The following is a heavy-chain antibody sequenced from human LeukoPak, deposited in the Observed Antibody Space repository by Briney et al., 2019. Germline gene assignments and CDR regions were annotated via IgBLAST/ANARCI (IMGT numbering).Heavy chain of an antibody. Sequence: GRSLRLSCSTSGFTFGDYAMSWVRQAPGKGLEWVGFIQAKAYGGATKYAASVYGRFSISRDDSQSIANLQMNDLKTEDTAVYYCTRAPHPRCSSSGCYLDYWGQGTLVTVSS. J-gene: IGHJ4*02. V-gene: IGHV3-49*04. D-gene: IGHD2-2*01. CDR3: TRAPHPRCSSSGCYLDY. CDR2: IQAKAYGGAT. CDR1: GFTFGDYA.